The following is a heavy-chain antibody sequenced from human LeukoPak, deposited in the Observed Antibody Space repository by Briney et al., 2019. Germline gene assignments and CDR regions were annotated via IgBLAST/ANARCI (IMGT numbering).Heavy chain of an antibody. D-gene: IGHD3-22*01. CDR3: ARVLTTDSYDSSGYYLPSYYFDY. Sequence: SETLSLTCTVSGVSIINYYWSWIRQPPGKGVDWIGYIDYIGSTNYNPSLKSRVTISLDTSKNQFSLKLSSVTAADTAVYYCARVLTTDSYDSSGYYLPSYYFDYWGQGTLVSVSS. V-gene: IGHV4-59*01. CDR1: GVSIINYY. CDR2: IDYIGST. J-gene: IGHJ4*02.